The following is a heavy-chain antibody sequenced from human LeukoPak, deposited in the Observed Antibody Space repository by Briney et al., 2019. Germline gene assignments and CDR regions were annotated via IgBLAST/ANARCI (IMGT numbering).Heavy chain of an antibody. J-gene: IGHJ6*03. CDR2: INPSGGTT. CDR1: GYALTRYD. V-gene: IGHV1-46*01. D-gene: IGHD3-10*01. CDR3: ARVGVVGYFYYMDV. Sequence: ASVKISCKASGYALTRYDMHWVRQAPRQGLEWMGIINPSGGTTTYAQKFKGRITMTRDTFTGTVYMEVNSLRSEDTAVYYCARVGVVGYFYYMDVWGKGTTVTVSS.